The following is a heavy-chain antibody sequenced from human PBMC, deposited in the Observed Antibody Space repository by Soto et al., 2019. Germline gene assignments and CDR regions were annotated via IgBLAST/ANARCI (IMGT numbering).Heavy chain of an antibody. Sequence: VSVKVSCKASGYTFTRYTMNWVRQAPGQRLEWMGWINPDNGNTKSSQKFQGWVTMTRDTSISTAYMELSRLRSDDTAVYYCARASRDGYNPPADYWGQGTLVTVSS. D-gene: IGHD5-12*01. CDR3: ARASRDGYNPPADY. J-gene: IGHJ4*02. CDR2: INPDNGNT. V-gene: IGHV1-2*04. CDR1: GYTFTRYT.